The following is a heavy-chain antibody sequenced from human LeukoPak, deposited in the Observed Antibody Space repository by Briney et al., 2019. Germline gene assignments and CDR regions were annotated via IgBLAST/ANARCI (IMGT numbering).Heavy chain of an antibody. CDR2: IYYSGST. Sequence: SETLSLTCTVSGGSISSSSYYWGWIRQPPGQGLEWIGNIYYSGSTYYNPSLKSRFTISVDTSKNQFSLKLSSVTAADTAVYYCARQGQGSSSYMEEFDYWGQGTLVTVSS. V-gene: IGHV4-39*01. D-gene: IGHD6-13*01. J-gene: IGHJ4*02. CDR3: ARQGQGSSSYMEEFDY. CDR1: GGSISSSSYY.